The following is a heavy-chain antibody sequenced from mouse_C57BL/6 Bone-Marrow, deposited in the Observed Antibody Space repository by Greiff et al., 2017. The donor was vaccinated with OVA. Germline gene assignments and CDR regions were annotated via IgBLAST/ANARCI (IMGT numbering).Heavy chain of an antibody. J-gene: IGHJ1*03. CDR2: IYPGSGST. Sequence: VQLQQPGAELVKPGASVKMSCKASGYTFTSYWINWVKQRPGQGLEWIGDIYPGSGSTNYNEKFKIKATLTVDTSSSTAYMQLSSLTSEDSAVYYCARRYYGSSYGYFDVWGTGTTVTVSS. CDR1: GYTFTSYW. D-gene: IGHD1-1*01. CDR3: ARRYYGSSYGYFDV. V-gene: IGHV1-55*01.